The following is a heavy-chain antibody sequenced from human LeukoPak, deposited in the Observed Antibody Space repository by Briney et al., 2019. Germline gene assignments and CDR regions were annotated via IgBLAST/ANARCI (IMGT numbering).Heavy chain of an antibody. CDR3: ARVIQLWRKPHSPLGY. V-gene: IGHV1-46*01. CDR1: GYTFTSYY. Sequence: ASVKVSCKASGYTFTSYYMHWVRQAPGQGLEWMGIINPSGGSTSYAQKFRGRVTMTRDTSTSTVYMELSSLRSEDTAVYYCARVIQLWRKPHSPLGYWGQGTLVTVSS. CDR2: INPSGGST. J-gene: IGHJ4*02. D-gene: IGHD5-18*01.